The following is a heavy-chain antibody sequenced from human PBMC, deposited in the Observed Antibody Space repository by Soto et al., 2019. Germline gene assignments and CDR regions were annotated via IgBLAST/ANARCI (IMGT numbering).Heavy chain of an antibody. J-gene: IGHJ4*02. D-gene: IGHD3-10*01. Sequence: GGSLRLSCAASGFTFSSYGMHWVRQAPGKGLEWVAVISYDGSNKYYADSVKGRFTISRDNSKNTLYLQMNSLRAEDTAVYYCAKDNPSYYYGSGSYYDYWGQGTLVTVSS. CDR1: GFTFSSYG. CDR2: ISYDGSNK. CDR3: AKDNPSYYYGSGSYYDY. V-gene: IGHV3-30*18.